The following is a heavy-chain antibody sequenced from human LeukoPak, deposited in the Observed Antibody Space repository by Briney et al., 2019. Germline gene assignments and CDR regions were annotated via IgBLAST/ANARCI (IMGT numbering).Heavy chain of an antibody. CDR2: IYHSGST. D-gene: IGHD3-10*01. Sequence: SETLSLTCAASGYSISSGYYWGWIRQPPGQGLEWIGSIYHSGSTYYNPSLKSRVTMSVDTSKNQFSLTLSSVTAADTAVYYCARTEGYYGSGSYYKSPMFDPWGQGTLVTVSS. CDR3: ARTEGYYGSGSYYKSPMFDP. J-gene: IGHJ5*02. CDR1: GYSISSGYY. V-gene: IGHV4-38-2*01.